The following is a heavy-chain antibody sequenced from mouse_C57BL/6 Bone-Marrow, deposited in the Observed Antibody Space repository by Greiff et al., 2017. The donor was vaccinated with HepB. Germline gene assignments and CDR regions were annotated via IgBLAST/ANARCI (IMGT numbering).Heavy chain of an antibody. Sequence: VQLQQSGPGLVQPSQTVFLTCTVTGISITTGNYRWSWIRQFPGNKLEWIGHIYYSGTITYNPSLTSRTTITRDTPNNQFFLEMNSLTAEDTATYYCARVDGYYLDYWGQGTTLTVSS. D-gene: IGHD1-1*01. V-gene: IGHV3-5*01. J-gene: IGHJ2*01. CDR1: GISITTGNYR. CDR2: IYYSGTI. CDR3: ARVDGYYLDY.